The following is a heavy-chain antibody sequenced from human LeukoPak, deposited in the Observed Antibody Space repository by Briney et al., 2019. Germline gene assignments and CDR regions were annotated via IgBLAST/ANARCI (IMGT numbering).Heavy chain of an antibody. CDR2: VRYDGSSK. D-gene: IGHD2-15*01. Sequence: GGSLRLSCAASGFTFSTFAMIWVRQAPGKGLEWVAFVRYDGSSKYYADSVKGRFTISRDISKNTLYLQMNSLRAEDTAVYYCAILAENIVVVVAATKQDYWGQGTLVTVSS. CDR1: GFTFSTFA. CDR3: AILAENIVVVVAATKQDY. J-gene: IGHJ4*02. V-gene: IGHV3-30*02.